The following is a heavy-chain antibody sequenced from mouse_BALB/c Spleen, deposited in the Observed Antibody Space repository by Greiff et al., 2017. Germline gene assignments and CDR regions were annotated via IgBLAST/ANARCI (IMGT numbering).Heavy chain of an antibody. Sequence: VHLVESGPGLVQPSQSLSITCTVSGFSLTSYGVHWVRQSPGKGLEWLGVIWSGGSTDYNAAFISRLSISKDNSKSQVFLKMNSLQTDDTAMYYCARDGNPFAYWGQGTLVTVSA. V-gene: IGHV2-4-1*01. CDR2: IWSGGST. CDR3: ARDGNPFAY. CDR1: GFSLTSYG. J-gene: IGHJ3*01. D-gene: IGHD2-1*01.